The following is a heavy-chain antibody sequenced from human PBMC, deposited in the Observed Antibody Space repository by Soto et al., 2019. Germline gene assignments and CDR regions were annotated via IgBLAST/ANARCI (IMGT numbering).Heavy chain of an antibody. J-gene: IGHJ4*02. CDR2: ISYDGSNK. V-gene: IGHV3-30-3*01. CDR3: AREERFFTYYPYFEY. Sequence: LRLSCAASGFTFSRYAMHWVRQAPGKGLEWVAVISYDGSNKYYADSVKGRFTISRDNSKNTLYLQMNSLRAEDTAVYYCAREERFFTYYPYFEYWGQGTLVIVS. D-gene: IGHD3-10*01. CDR1: GFTFSRYA.